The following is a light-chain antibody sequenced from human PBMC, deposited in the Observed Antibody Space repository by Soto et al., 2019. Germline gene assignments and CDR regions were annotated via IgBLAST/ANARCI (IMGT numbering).Light chain of an antibody. CDR3: CSYAGSGTYYV. CDR1: SNDVGSNSL. CDR2: EDS. V-gene: IGLV2-23*01. Sequence: QSALTQPASVSGSPGQSITISCTGTSNDVGSNSLVSWYQQHPGKAPKVMIYEDSKRPSGVSNRFSGSKSGNTASLTISGLQAEDEADYYCCSYAGSGTYYVFGTGTKLTVL. J-gene: IGLJ1*01.